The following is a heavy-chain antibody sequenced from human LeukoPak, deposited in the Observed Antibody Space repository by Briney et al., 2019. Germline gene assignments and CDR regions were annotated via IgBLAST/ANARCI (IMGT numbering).Heavy chain of an antibody. V-gene: IGHV4-4*07. D-gene: IGHD3-10*01. CDR2: IYTSGST. J-gene: IGHJ6*03. Sequence: SETLSLTCTVSGGSISSYYWSWIRQPAGKGLEWIGRIYTSGSTNYNPSLKSRVTMSVDASKNQISLKLSSVTAADTAVYYCARGGYGSGWDYMDVWGKGTTVTVSS. CDR1: GGSISSYY. CDR3: ARGGYGSGWDYMDV.